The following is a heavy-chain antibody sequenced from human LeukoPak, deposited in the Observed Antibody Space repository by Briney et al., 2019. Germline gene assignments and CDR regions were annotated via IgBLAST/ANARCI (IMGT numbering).Heavy chain of an antibody. CDR3: ARDDDVWSGWGH. J-gene: IGHJ4*02. Sequence: GGSLRLSCTASGFPFSTYWLSWVRQAPGKGLEWVANINQDGSGEYYAGSVEGRFTIARDNAKNSLYLHMNSLGAEDTAVYYCARDDDVWSGWGHWGRGTLVTVSS. V-gene: IGHV3-7*01. D-gene: IGHD3-3*01. CDR2: INQDGSGE. CDR1: GFPFSTYW.